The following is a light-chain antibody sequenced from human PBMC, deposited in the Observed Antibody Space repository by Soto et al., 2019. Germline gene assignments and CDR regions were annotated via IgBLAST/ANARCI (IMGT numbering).Light chain of an antibody. J-gene: IGKJ1*01. Sequence: EIVLTQSPGTLSLSPGERATLSCRASESVSSSYLAWYQQKPGQAPRLLIYGASSRATGFPDRISGSGSGTDFTLTISRLEPEDFAVYYCQQYGSSPGTFGQGTKV. CDR2: GAS. V-gene: IGKV3-20*01. CDR3: QQYGSSPGT. CDR1: ESVSSSY.